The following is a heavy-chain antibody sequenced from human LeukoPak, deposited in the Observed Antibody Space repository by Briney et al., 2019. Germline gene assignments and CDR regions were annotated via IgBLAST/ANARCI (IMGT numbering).Heavy chain of an antibody. CDR1: GFSFSSYA. Sequence: GGSLRLSCAPSGFSFSSYAMSWVRQAPGKGLEWVSAISGSGGSTYYADSVKGRFTISRDDSKNTLYLQMNSLRAEDTAVYYCAKATYYYDSSVDYWGQGTLVTVSS. J-gene: IGHJ4*02. V-gene: IGHV3-23*01. CDR3: AKATYYYDSSVDY. CDR2: ISGSGGST. D-gene: IGHD3-22*01.